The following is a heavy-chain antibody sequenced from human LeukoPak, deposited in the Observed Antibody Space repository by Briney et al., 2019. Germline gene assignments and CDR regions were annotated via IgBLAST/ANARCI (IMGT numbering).Heavy chain of an antibody. CDR3: ARDEPAAAGSFNY. J-gene: IGHJ4*02. CDR2: IWYDGSNK. Sequence: PGRSLRLSCAASGFTFSSYGMHWVRQAPGKGLEWVAVIWYDGSNKYYADSVKGRFTISRDNSKNTLYLQMNSLRAEDTAVYYCARDEPAAAGSFNYWGQGTLVTVSS. CDR1: GFTFSSYG. D-gene: IGHD6-13*01. V-gene: IGHV3-33*01.